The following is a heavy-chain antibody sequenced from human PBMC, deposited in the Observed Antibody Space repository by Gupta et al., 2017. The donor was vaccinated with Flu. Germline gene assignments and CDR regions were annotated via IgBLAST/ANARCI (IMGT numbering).Heavy chain of an antibody. CDR3: ARHYSNNFDY. CDR2: IWYDGSNR. D-gene: IGHD4-4*01. Sequence: HGVRQAPGKGLEWVAVIWYDGSNRYYSDSVKGRFTISRDNSKNTLYLHMNSLRAEDTAVYYCARHYSNNFDYWGQGTLVTVSS. J-gene: IGHJ4*02. V-gene: IGHV3-33*01.